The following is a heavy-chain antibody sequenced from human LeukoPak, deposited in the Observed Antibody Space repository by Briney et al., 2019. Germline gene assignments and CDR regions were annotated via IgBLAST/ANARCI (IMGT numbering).Heavy chain of an antibody. V-gene: IGHV3-21*01. CDR2: ISSSSSYI. CDR1: GFNFSSYS. CDR3: ARAGDLPEMDI. J-gene: IGHJ3*02. D-gene: IGHD7-27*01. Sequence: PGGSLRLSCAASGFNFSSYSMNWVRQAPGKRLEWVSSISSSSSYIYYADSVKGRFTISRDDAKNSLYLQMNSLRAEDTAVYYCARAGDLPEMDIWGQGTMVTVSS.